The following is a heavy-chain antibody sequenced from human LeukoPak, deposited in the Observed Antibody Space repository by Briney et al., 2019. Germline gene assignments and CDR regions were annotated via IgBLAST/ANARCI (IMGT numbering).Heavy chain of an antibody. D-gene: IGHD2-21*02. J-gene: IGHJ4*02. CDR2: ITSGGGYT. Sequence: PGGSLRLSCAASGFTFSSYAMSWVRQAPGKGLEWVSTITSGGGYTYYAESVKGRFTISRDNSKNTLYLQMNSLRAEDTAVFYCTRDHPDYRGTDCLLFDYWGQGTLVTVSS. CDR3: TRDHPDYRGTDCLLFDY. V-gene: IGHV3-23*01. CDR1: GFTFSSYA.